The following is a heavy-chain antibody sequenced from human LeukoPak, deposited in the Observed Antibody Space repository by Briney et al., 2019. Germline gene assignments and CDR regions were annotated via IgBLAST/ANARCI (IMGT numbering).Heavy chain of an antibody. Sequence: LETLSLTCSVSGGSISSSSYHWDWIRQPPGQGLEWIGGIYSSGSTSYNPSLKSRVTMSVDTSKNQFSLKLSSVTAADTAMYYCARHDSSVDYADYWGQGTLVTVSS. CDR1: GGSISSSSYH. D-gene: IGHD3-22*01. V-gene: IGHV4-39*01. CDR2: IYSSGST. CDR3: ARHDSSVDYADY. J-gene: IGHJ4*02.